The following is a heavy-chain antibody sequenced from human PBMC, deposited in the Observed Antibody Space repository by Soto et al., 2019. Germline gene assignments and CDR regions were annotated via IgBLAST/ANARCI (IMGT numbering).Heavy chain of an antibody. CDR3: ARSYYYDSSGYGDRYFDL. D-gene: IGHD3-22*01. V-gene: IGHV1-69*13. CDR1: GGTFSSYA. CDR2: IIPIFGTA. Sequence: SVKVSCKASGGTFSSYAISWVRQAPGQGLEWMGGIIPIFGTANYAQKFQGRVTITADESTSTAYMELSSLRSEDTAVYYCARSYYYDSSGYGDRYFDLWGRGTLVTVSS. J-gene: IGHJ2*01.